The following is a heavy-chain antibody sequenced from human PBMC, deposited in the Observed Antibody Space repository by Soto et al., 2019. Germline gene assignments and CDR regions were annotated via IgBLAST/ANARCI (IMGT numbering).Heavy chain of an antibody. CDR1: GFPFRSYS. J-gene: IGHJ6*02. CDR3: ARNESANIYGMDV. V-gene: IGHV3-21*01. Sequence: EVQLVESGGGLVKPGGSLRLSCAASGFPFRSYSMNWVRQAPGKGLEWVSSISSSSFSINYADSVKGRFSISRDNAQNSLHLQMNNLRAEDTAVYYCARNESANIYGMDVWGQGTTVTVSS. CDR2: ISSSSFSI.